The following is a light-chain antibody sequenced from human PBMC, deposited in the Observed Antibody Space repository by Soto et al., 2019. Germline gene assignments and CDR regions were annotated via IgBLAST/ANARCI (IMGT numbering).Light chain of an antibody. J-gene: IGKJ1*01. Sequence: EIVMTQSPATLSVSPGERATLSCRTSQSVSSNLAWYQQKPGQAPRLLTYGASTRATGIPARCSGSGSGTEFTLTSGCLQSEDLAVYDGQQYNNWSWTFGQGTKVDIK. CDR1: QSVSSN. CDR3: QQYNNWSWT. CDR2: GAS. V-gene: IGKV3-15*01.